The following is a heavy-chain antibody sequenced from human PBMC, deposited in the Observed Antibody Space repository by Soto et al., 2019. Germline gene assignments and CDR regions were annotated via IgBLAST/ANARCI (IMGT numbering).Heavy chain of an antibody. CDR2: LSGSGGTA. D-gene: IGHD6-13*01. CDR3: ATDSEIAAVGRD. Sequence: GGSLRLSCAASGFTFSTYAMSWVRQAPGRGLEWVSILSGSGGTAYYADSVTGRFTISRDNFKKTLYLQMNSLRAEDTAIYYCATDSEIAAVGRDWGQGTLVTVSS. J-gene: IGHJ4*02. CDR1: GFTFSTYA. V-gene: IGHV3-23*01.